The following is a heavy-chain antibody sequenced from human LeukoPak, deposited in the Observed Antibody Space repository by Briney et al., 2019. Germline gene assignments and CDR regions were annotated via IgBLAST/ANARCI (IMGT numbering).Heavy chain of an antibody. Sequence: GGSLRLSCAASEFTFSNYAMHWVREAPGKGLEWVAFIRYDGSHKDYADSVKGRFTISRDNSKNTLYLQMNRLRAEDTAIYYCVKVPYFHSSGYHGYWGQGTLVTVSS. CDR2: IRYDGSHK. D-gene: IGHD3-22*01. CDR1: EFTFSNYA. J-gene: IGHJ4*02. CDR3: VKVPYFHSSGYHGY. V-gene: IGHV3-30*02.